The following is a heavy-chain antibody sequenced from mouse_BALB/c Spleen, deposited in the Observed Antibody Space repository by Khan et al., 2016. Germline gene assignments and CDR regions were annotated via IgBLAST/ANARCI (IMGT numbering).Heavy chain of an antibody. CDR3: ARTDRGY. Sequence: QIQLVQSGPELKKPGETVKISCKASGYTFTNYGMNWVKQAPGKGLKWMGWINTYTGEPTYADDFKGRFAFSLDTSASTAYLQINNLKNEDTATXFCARTDRGYWGQGTTLTVSS. V-gene: IGHV9-3-1*01. CDR2: INTYTGEP. J-gene: IGHJ2*01. CDR1: GYTFTNYG.